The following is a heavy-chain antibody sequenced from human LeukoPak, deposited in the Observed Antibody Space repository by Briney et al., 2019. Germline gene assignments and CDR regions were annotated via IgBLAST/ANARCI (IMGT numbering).Heavy chain of an antibody. D-gene: IGHD3-3*01. Sequence: PGRSLRLSCAASGFTISSYGMHWVRQAPGKGLEWVAVISYDGSNKYYADSVKGRFTISRDNSKNTLYLQMSSLRAEDTAVYYCAKDLGPSIFGVPSDYWGQGTLVTVSS. V-gene: IGHV3-30*18. CDR1: GFTISSYG. CDR2: ISYDGSNK. J-gene: IGHJ4*02. CDR3: AKDLGPSIFGVPSDY.